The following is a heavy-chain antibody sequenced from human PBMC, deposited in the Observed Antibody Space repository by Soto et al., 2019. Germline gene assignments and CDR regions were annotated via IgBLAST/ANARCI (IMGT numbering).Heavy chain of an antibody. V-gene: IGHV2-5*01. CDR2: IYWNDDR. Sequence: TGPAMVSATQSLTLYISVSGVSLSNGGVAVGWIRQPPGKALEWLTLIYWNDDRRYSPSLKSRLTITKDTSKNQVVLTMTNMDPVDTATYYCAHRSLIPAAIWVYWGPGTLVTVSS. D-gene: IGHD3-16*01. CDR1: GVSLSNGGVA. J-gene: IGHJ4*02. CDR3: AHRSLIPAAIWVY.